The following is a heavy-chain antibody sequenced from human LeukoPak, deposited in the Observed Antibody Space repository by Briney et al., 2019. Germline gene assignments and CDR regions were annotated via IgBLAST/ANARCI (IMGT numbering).Heavy chain of an antibody. J-gene: IGHJ5*02. CDR3: AKDRLAAAGKVLWFDP. V-gene: IGHV3-53*01. Sequence: GGSLRLSCAASVFTVSSNYMSWVRQAPGKGLEWVSVIYSGGSTYYADSVKGRFTISRDNSKNTLYLQMNSLRAEDTAVYYCAKDRLAAAGKVLWFDPWGQGTLVTVSS. D-gene: IGHD6-13*01. CDR2: IYSGGST. CDR1: VFTVSSNY.